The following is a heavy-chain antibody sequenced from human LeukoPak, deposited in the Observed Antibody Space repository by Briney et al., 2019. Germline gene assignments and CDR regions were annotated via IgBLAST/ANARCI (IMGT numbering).Heavy chain of an antibody. Sequence: PGGSLRLSCAASGFTFSDYYMSWIRQAPGKGLEWVSYISSSGSTIYYADSVKGRFTISRDNAKNSLYLQMNSLRAEDTAVYYCASRGLTYYDILTGYYNVGDYWGQGTLVTVSS. CDR3: ASRGLTYYDILTGYYNVGDY. D-gene: IGHD3-9*01. CDR2: ISSSGSTI. J-gene: IGHJ4*02. CDR1: GFTFSDYY. V-gene: IGHV3-11*01.